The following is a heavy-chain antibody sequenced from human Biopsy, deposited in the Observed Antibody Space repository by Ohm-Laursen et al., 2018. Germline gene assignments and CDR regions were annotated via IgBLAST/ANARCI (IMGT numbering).Heavy chain of an antibody. CDR1: GYSFTSYY. V-gene: IGHV1-46*01. Sequence: GASVKVSCKASGYSFTSYYMHWVRQAPGQGLEWMGMINPSGSTTSYPQIFQGRVTMTRDTSKSTVYMELSSLRSVDTAVYFCARNTGWYGDLYYFDYWGQGTLVTVSS. CDR2: INPSGSTT. CDR3: ARNTGWYGDLYYFDY. J-gene: IGHJ4*02. D-gene: IGHD6-19*01.